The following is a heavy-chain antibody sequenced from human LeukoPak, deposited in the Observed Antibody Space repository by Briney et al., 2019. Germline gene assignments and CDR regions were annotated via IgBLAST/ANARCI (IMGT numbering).Heavy chain of an antibody. CDR2: IHSSSTPI. J-gene: IGHJ5*02. Sequence: GGSLRLSCAASGFTFSSYSMNWVRQAPGKGLEWVSFIHSSSTPIYYADSVKGRFTISRDNAKNSLYLQMNSLRAEDTAVYYCGRETWFDPWGQGTLVTVSS. V-gene: IGHV3-48*01. CDR1: GFTFSSYS. CDR3: GRETWFDP.